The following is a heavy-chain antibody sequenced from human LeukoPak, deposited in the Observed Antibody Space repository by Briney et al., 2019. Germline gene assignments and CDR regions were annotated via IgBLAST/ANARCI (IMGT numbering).Heavy chain of an antibody. J-gene: IGHJ5*02. D-gene: IGHD3-22*01. CDR3: AGSAFYGNSGYYYDQ. V-gene: IGHV3-7*01. Sequence: GGSLRLSCAASGFTFSHFWMSWVRQAPGKGLEWVAYIKKTGSETYYVDSVKGRFTITRDNTRNSLFLQMYSLRAEDTAVYYCAGSAFYGNSGYYYDQWGQGTLVTVSS. CDR1: GFTFSHFW. CDR2: IKKTGSET.